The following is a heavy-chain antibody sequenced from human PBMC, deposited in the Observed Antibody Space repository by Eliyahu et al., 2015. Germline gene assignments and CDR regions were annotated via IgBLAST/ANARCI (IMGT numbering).Heavy chain of an antibody. V-gene: IGHV4-39*01. J-gene: IGHJ4*02. Sequence: QLQLQESGPGLVKPSETLSLTCTVSDDSFSSSSYFWGWIRQPPGKRLEWIGLIYYSGRGYYNSSLESRVTISADKSKNQFSLRLTSVTAADTAVYYCARTTSVVGPVDSWGQGTLVTVSS. CDR3: ARTTSVVGPVDS. D-gene: IGHD6-19*01. CDR2: IYYSGRG. CDR1: DDSFSSSSYF.